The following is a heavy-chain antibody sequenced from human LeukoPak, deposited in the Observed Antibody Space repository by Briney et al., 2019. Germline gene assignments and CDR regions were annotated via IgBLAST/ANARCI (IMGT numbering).Heavy chain of an antibody. D-gene: IGHD6-19*01. J-gene: IGHJ4*02. CDR2: IIPCSGST. V-gene: IGHV1-46*01. Sequence: ASVKLSCNASVSTFTINYMHCVRRAPGQRLGWGGIIIPCSGSTSYAQKFQGRVTMTRDTSTSTVYMELSSLRSEDTAVYYCARYRVLSSSGWYDYWGQGTLVTVSS. CDR1: VSTFTINY. CDR3: ARYRVLSSSGWYDY.